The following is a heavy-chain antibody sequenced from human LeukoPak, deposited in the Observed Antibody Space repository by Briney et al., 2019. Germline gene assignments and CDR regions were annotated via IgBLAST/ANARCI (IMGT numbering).Heavy chain of an antibody. CDR3: ARGGYSGYDFHY. V-gene: IGHV3-21*01. CDR1: GFTFSSDS. D-gene: IGHD5-12*01. J-gene: IGHJ4*02. Sequence: PGGSLRLSCAASGFTFSSDSMNWVRQAPGKGLEWVPSISSSSSNIYYADSVKGRFTISGDNAKNSLYLQMNSLRAEDTAVYYCARGGYSGYDFHYWGQGTLVTVSS. CDR2: ISSSSSNI.